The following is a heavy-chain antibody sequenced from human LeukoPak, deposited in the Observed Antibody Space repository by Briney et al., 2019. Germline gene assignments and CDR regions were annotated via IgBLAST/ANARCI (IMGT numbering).Heavy chain of an antibody. Sequence: ASVKVSCKASGGTFSTYAISWVRQAPGQGLEWMGRIIPILGIANYAQKFQGRVTITADKSTSTAYMELSSLRSEDTAVYYCATNFYSGSYPFDYWGQGTLVTVSS. J-gene: IGHJ4*02. CDR3: ATNFYSGSYPFDY. D-gene: IGHD1-26*01. V-gene: IGHV1-69*04. CDR2: IIPILGIA. CDR1: GGTFSTYA.